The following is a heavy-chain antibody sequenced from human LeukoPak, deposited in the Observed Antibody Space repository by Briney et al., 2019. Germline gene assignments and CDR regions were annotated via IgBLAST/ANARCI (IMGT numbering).Heavy chain of an antibody. CDR3: SRGLDSRKLGY. CDR2: IHPSGML. CDR1: GASFNSDGQY. J-gene: IGHJ4*02. V-gene: IGHV4-31*03. Sequence: SQTLSLTCTVSGASFNSDGQYWNWIRQSPGKGLEWIGSIHPSGMLYNNPSLESRVSMSRDTSKNQFSLNLNSVTAADTAVYFSSRGLDSRKLGYWGQGTLVTVSS. D-gene: IGHD3-22*01.